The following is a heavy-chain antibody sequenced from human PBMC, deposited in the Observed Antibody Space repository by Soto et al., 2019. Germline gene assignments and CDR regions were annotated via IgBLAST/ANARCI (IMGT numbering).Heavy chain of an antibody. CDR2: IYYSGST. CDR3: ARVGVWLNDSSGYYYYFDY. V-gene: IGHV4-31*03. J-gene: IGHJ4*02. CDR1: GGSISSGGYY. D-gene: IGHD3-22*01. Sequence: QVQLQESGPGLVKPSQTLSLTCTVSGGSISSGGYYWSWIRQHPGKGLEWIGYIYYSGSTYYNPSLKSRVIISVATSKNQFSLKLSSVTAADTAVYYCARVGVWLNDSSGYYYYFDYWGQGTLVTVSS.